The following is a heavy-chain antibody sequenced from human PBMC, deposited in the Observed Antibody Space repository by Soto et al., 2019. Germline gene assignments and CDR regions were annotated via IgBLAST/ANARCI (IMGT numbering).Heavy chain of an antibody. CDR2: ISSSGSTI. CDR3: ARCTMVRGVIRHYYYYMDV. D-gene: IGHD3-10*01. J-gene: IGHJ6*03. CDR1: GFTFSDYY. Sequence: GGSLRLSCPASGFTFSDYYMSWIRQAPGKGLEWVSYISSSGSTIYYADSVKGRFTISRDNAKNSLYLQMNSLRAEDTAVYYCARCTMVRGVIRHYYYYMDVWGKATTVSGSS. V-gene: IGHV3-11*01.